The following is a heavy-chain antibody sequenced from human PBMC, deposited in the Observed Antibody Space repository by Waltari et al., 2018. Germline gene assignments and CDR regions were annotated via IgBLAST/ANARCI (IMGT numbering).Heavy chain of an antibody. V-gene: IGHV3-74*01. CDR1: GFTFSSYW. J-gene: IGHJ6*03. CDR3: VRGRSSHSEYHLDV. Sequence: EVQLVESGGGLVQPGGSLRLSCAVSGFTFSSYWMHWVRQGPGKGLVWASRIEHDGDTTCYADSVTDRFIISRDNAKNTLCLQMNSLRVEDTAVYYCVRGRSSHSEYHLDVWGKGTAVTVFS. CDR2: IEHDGDTT. D-gene: IGHD2-21*01.